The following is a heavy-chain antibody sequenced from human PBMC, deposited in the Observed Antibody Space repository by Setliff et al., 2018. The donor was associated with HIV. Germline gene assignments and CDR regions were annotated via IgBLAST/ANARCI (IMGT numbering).Heavy chain of an antibody. CDR3: ARAHYYGSGFMDV. CDR2: IYTSGST. V-gene: IGHV4-4*08. D-gene: IGHD3-10*01. Sequence: SETLSLTCTVSGGSISSYYWSWIRQPPGKGLEWIGYIYTSGSTNYNPSLKSRVTISKDTSKNHFSLKLSSVTAADTAVYYCARAHYYGSGFMDVWGRGTTVTVPQ. J-gene: IGHJ6*04. CDR1: GGSISSYY.